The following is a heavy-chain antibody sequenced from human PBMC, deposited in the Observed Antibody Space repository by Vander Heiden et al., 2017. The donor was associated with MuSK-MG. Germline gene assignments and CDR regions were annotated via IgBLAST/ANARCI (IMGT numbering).Heavy chain of an antibody. J-gene: IGHJ6*03. D-gene: IGHD3-9*01. V-gene: IGHV3-30-3*01. Sequence: QVQLVESGGGVVQPGRSLRLSCAASGFTFSSYAMHWVRQAPGKGLEWVAVISYDGSNKYYADSVKGRFTISRDNSKTTLYLQMNSLRAEDTAVYYCARDGAKGGYYDILTGYYVYYYYYMDVWGKGTTVTVSS. CDR1: GFTFSSYA. CDR2: ISYDGSNK. CDR3: ARDGAKGGYYDILTGYYVYYYYYMDV.